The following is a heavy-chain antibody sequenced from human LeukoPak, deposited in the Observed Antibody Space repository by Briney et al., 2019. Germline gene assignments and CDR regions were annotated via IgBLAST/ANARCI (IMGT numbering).Heavy chain of an antibody. J-gene: IGHJ5*02. CDR3: AKDNVVVVPAAINWFDP. D-gene: IGHD2-2*01. V-gene: IGHV3-21*04. Sequence: GGSLRLSCAASGFPFSSYSMNWVRQAPGKGLEWVSSISSSSTYIYYADSVKGRFTISRDNTKNTVYLQMNSLRAEDTAVYYCAKDNVVVVPAAINWFDPWGQGTLVTVSS. CDR1: GFPFSSYS. CDR2: ISSSSTYI.